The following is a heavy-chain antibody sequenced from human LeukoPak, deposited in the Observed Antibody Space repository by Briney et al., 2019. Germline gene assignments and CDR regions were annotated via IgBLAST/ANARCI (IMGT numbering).Heavy chain of an antibody. CDR3: ARDRYSSGWYEGNNWFDP. V-gene: IGHV4-59*01. D-gene: IGHD6-19*01. J-gene: IGHJ5*02. CDR1: GGSISSYY. CDR2: IYYSEST. Sequence: SETLSLTCTVSGGSISSYYWSWIRQPPGKGLEWIGYIYYSESTNYNPSLKSRVTISVDTSKNQFSLKLSSVTAADTAVYYCARDRYSSGWYEGNNWFDPWGQGTLVTVSS.